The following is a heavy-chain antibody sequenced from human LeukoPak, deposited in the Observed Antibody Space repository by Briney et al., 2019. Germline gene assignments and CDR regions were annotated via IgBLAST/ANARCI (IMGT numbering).Heavy chain of an antibody. CDR1: GFTFRNYV. Sequence: GGSLGLSCAASGFTFRNYVIHWVRQAPGKGLEWVAVTSSDLNVKLYADSVKGRFTISRDNSRSTLYLQMNSLRPEDTAIYYCAREGYYGSGSPPSLYFDFWGQGTLVTVSS. CDR2: TSSDLNVK. D-gene: IGHD3-10*01. J-gene: IGHJ4*02. CDR3: AREGYYGSGSPPSLYFDF. V-gene: IGHV3-30-3*01.